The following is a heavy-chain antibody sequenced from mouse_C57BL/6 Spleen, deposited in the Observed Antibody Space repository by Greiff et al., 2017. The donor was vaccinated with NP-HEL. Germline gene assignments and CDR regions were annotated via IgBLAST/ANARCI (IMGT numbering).Heavy chain of an antibody. CDR1: GYSFTGYY. D-gene: IGHD1-2*01. CDR3: ARNGYVV. Sequence: EVQLQQSGPELVKPGASVKISCKASGYSFTGYYMNWVKQSPEKSLEWIGEINPSTGGTTYNQKFKAKATLTVDKSSSTAYMQLKSLTSEDSAVYYCARNGYVVWGTGTTVTVSS. V-gene: IGHV1-42*01. CDR2: INPSTGGT. J-gene: IGHJ1*03.